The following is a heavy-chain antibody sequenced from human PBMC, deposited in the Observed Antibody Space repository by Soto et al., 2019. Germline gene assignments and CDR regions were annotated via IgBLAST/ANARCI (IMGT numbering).Heavy chain of an antibody. CDR1: GYKFTTYW. V-gene: IGHV5-51*01. D-gene: IGHD6-19*01. CDR3: ARATAVAGHLFLDY. CDR2: IYPGDSDT. Sequence: PGESLKISCKGSGYKFTTYWIGWVRQMPGKGLEWMAIIYPGDSDTRYSPSFQGQVTISADKSISTAYLQWSSLKASDTAMYYCARATAVAGHLFLDYWGQGPLVTVSS. J-gene: IGHJ4*02.